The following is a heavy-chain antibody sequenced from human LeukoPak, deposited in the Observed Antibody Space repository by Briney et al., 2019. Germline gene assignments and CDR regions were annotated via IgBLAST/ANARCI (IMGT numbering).Heavy chain of an antibody. Sequence: NPSETLSLTCTVSGGSVSSADYYWSWIRHPPGKALEWIGYIYHTGSNNYKYSLKSRVTISLDTSKNRFPLKLSSVTAADTAVYYCAGDQRGYTDYWGQGTLVTVSS. CDR1: GGSVSSADYY. J-gene: IGHJ4*02. CDR3: AGDQRGYTDY. CDR2: IYHTGSN. V-gene: IGHV4-61*08. D-gene: IGHD5-18*01.